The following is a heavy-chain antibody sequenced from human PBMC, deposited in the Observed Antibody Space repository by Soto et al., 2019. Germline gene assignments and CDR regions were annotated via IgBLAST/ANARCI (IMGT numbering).Heavy chain of an antibody. J-gene: IGHJ6*02. CDR1: GGSFSAYY. Sequence: SETLSLTCADYGGSFSAYYWSWIRQPPGQGLEWIGEINHSGSTNYNPSLKGRVTISVDTSKSQFSLRVSSVTAADTAVYYCARGDHYDVLTGYSYNYGMDVWGQGTTVT. D-gene: IGHD3-9*01. CDR2: INHSGST. V-gene: IGHV4-34*01. CDR3: ARGDHYDVLTGYSYNYGMDV.